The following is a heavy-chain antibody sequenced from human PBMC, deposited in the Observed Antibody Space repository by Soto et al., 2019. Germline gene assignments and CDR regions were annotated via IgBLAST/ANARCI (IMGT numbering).Heavy chain of an antibody. V-gene: IGHV4-39*01. CDR1: GGSISSSSYY. D-gene: IGHD6-13*01. CDR2: IYYSGST. Sequence: SETLSLTCTVSGGSISSSSYYWGWIRQPPGKGLERIGSIYYSGSTYYNPSLKSRVTISVDTSKNQFSLKLSSVTAADTAVYYCARTPTAGTLNWFDPWGQGTLVTVSS. CDR3: ARTPTAGTLNWFDP. J-gene: IGHJ5*02.